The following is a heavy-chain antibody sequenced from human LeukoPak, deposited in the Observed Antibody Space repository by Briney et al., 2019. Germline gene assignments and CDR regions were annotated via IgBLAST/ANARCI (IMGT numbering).Heavy chain of an antibody. D-gene: IGHD3-9*01. V-gene: IGHV3-30*04. Sequence: GGSLRLSCAASGFTFSSYARHWVRQAPGKGLEWVAVISYDGSNRYYADSVKGRFTISRDNSKNTLYLQMNSLRAEDTAVYYCARAAYYDILSGSDYWGQGTLVTVSS. CDR3: ARAAYYDILSGSDY. J-gene: IGHJ4*02. CDR1: GFTFSSYA. CDR2: ISYDGSNR.